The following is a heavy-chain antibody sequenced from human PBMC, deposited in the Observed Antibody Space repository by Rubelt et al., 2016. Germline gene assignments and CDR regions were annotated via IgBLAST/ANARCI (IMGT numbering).Heavy chain of an antibody. CDR3: ARRGAIFGVVIYFDY. Sequence: QLQLQESGPGLVKPSETPSLTCTVSGGSISSSSYSWGWIRQPPGKGLEWIGSIYYSGSTYSNPSLKSRVTISVDTSKNQFSLKLSSVTAADTAVYYCARRGAIFGVVIYFDYWGQGTLVTVSS. J-gene: IGHJ4*02. CDR2: IYYSGST. CDR1: GGSISSSSYS. V-gene: IGHV4-39*01. D-gene: IGHD3-3*01.